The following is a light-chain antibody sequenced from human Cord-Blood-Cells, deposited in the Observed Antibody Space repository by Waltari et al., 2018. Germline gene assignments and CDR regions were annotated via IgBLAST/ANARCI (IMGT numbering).Light chain of an antibody. CDR1: SSNIGSNT. V-gene: IGLV1-44*01. J-gene: IGLJ2*01. Sequence: QSVLTQPPSASGTPGQRVTISCSGSSSNIGSNTVNWYQQLPGTAPKLLIYSNSQRPSGGPDRVSDSKSGTSASLAISGLQSEDEADYYCAAWDDSLNGVVFGGGTKLTVL. CDR2: SNS. CDR3: AAWDDSLNGVV.